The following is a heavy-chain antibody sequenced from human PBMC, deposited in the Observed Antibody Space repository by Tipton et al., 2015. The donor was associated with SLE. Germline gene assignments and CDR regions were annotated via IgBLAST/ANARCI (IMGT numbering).Heavy chain of an antibody. CDR3: ANENGDDGYFDL. Sequence: SLRLSCAASGFTFSSYAMSWVRQAPGKGLEWVSAISGSGGSAYYADSVKGRFTISRDNSKNTLYLQMNSVRAEDTAVYYCANENGDDGYFDLWGRGTLVTVSS. J-gene: IGHJ2*01. V-gene: IGHV3-23*01. D-gene: IGHD4-17*01. CDR1: GFTFSSYA. CDR2: ISGSGGSA.